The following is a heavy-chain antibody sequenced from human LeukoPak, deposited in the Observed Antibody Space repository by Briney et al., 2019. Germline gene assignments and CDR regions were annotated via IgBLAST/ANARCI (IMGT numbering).Heavy chain of an antibody. V-gene: IGHV4-59*01. J-gene: IGHJ4*02. D-gene: IGHD6-19*01. CDR3: ARVGKASGWSTYYFDY. CDR2: IYYSGST. Sequence: SETLSLTCTVSGGSISSYYWSWIRQPPGKGLEWIGYIYYSGSTNYNPSLKSRVTISVATSKNQFSLKLSSVTAADTAVYYCARVGKASGWSTYYFDYWGQGTLVTVSS. CDR1: GGSISSYY.